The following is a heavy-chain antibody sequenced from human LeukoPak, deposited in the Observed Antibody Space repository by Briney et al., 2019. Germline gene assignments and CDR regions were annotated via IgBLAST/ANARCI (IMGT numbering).Heavy chain of an antibody. CDR2: IYYTGST. CDR3: ARLDNWNGYYFDY. D-gene: IGHD1-20*01. Sequence: SETLSLTCTVSGGSISSSSHFWGWIRQPPGKGLGWIGSIYYTGSTYHNSSLKSRLTISVHTAKNQFSLKLSSVTAADTAVFYCARLDNWNGYYFDYWGQGTLVTVSS. CDR1: GGSISSSSHF. J-gene: IGHJ4*02. V-gene: IGHV4-39*01.